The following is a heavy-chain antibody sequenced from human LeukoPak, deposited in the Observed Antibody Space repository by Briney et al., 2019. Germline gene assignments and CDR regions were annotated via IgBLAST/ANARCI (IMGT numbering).Heavy chain of an antibody. CDR2: IKQAGSEK. D-gene: IGHD2-8*01. V-gene: IGHV3-7*01. Sequence: QPGRSLRLSCAASGLTFSSYWMSWVRQAPGKRPEWVANIKQAGSEKYYEVSVKGRFTISRHNAKNLLYLQMNSLRAEDTAVYYCARETGDIVLMVYDNWFDPWGQGTLVTVSS. CDR3: ARETGDIVLMVYDNWFDP. CDR1: GLTFSSYW. J-gene: IGHJ5*02.